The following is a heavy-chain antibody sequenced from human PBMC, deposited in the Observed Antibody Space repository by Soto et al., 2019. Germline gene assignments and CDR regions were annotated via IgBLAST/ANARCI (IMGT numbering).Heavy chain of an antibody. V-gene: IGHV4-30-4*01. J-gene: IGHJ4*02. D-gene: IGHD3-22*01. Sequence: SETLSLTCTVSGGSISSGDYYWSWIRQPPGKGLEWIGYIYYSGSTYYNPSLKSRVTISVDTSKNQFSLKLSSVTAADTAVYYCARVPDYYDSSGPGVVDYWGQGTLVTVSS. CDR1: GGSISSGDYY. CDR2: IYYSGST. CDR3: ARVPDYYDSSGPGVVDY.